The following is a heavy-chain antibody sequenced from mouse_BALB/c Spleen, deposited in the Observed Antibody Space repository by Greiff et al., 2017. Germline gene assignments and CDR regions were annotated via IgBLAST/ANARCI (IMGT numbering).Heavy chain of an antibody. CDR1: GFTFSSYA. J-gene: IGHJ4*01. CDR3: ARADPYYAMDY. CDR2: ISSGGST. V-gene: IGHV5-6-5*01. Sequence: EVKVEESGGGLVKPGGSLKLSCAASGFTFSSYAMSWVRQTPEKRLEWVASISSGGSTYYPDSVKGRFTISRDNARNILYLQMSSLRSEDTAMYYCARADPYYAMDYWGQGTSVTVSS.